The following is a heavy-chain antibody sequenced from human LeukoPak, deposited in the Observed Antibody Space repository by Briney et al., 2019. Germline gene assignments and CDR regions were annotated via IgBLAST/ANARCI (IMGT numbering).Heavy chain of an antibody. V-gene: IGHV3-23*01. CDR3: ARDIDWGAFDA. D-gene: IGHD3-9*01. J-gene: IGHJ5*02. Sequence: GGSLRLSCAASGFTFSRHGIDWVRQAPGKGLEWVSGITPSGSPSYYADSVKGRFTISRDNSKNTVSPQMNSLRAEDTALYYCARDIDWGAFDAWGQGTLVTVSS. CDR2: ITPSGSPS. CDR1: GFTFSRHG.